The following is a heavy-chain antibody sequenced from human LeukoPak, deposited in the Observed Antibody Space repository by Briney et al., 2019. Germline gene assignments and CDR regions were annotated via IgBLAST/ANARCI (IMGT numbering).Heavy chain of an antibody. CDR1: GFTFSSYA. CDR2: ISGSGGST. CDR3: AKDPVHIVATS. Sequence: GGSVRLSCAASGFTFSSYAMSWVRQAPGKGLEWVSAISGSGGSTYYADSVKGRFTISRDNSTNTLDLQMNSLRSDDTDVSYCAKDPVHIVATSWGQGTLVTVSS. J-gene: IGHJ5*02. D-gene: IGHD5-12*01. V-gene: IGHV3-23*01.